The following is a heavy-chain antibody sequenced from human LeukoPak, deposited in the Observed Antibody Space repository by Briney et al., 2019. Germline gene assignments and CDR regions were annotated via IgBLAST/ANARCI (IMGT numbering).Heavy chain of an antibody. CDR3: ARGSRGYSYG. V-gene: IGHV4-61*01. Sequence: SSETLSLTCTVSCGSVSSGSYYWSWIRQPPGKGLEWIGYIYYSASTNYNPSLKSRVTISVDTSNNQFSLKLSSVTAADTAVYYCARGSRGYSYGWGQGTLVTVSS. CDR1: CGSVSSGSYY. CDR2: IYYSAST. D-gene: IGHD5-18*01. J-gene: IGHJ4*02.